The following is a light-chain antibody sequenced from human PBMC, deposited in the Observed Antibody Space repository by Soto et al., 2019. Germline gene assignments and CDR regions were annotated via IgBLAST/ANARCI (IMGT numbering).Light chain of an antibody. J-gene: IGLJ2*01. V-gene: IGLV2-23*02. CDR3: CSYAGSSTFVV. CDR1: SSDVGTYNL. CDR2: EVI. Sequence: QSVLTQPASVSGSPGQSITISCTGTSSDVGTYNLVSWYQQLPGKAPQLMIYEVIKRPSGVSDRFSGSKSGNTASLPISGRQAEDEADYYCCSYAGSSTFVVFGGGTKLTVL.